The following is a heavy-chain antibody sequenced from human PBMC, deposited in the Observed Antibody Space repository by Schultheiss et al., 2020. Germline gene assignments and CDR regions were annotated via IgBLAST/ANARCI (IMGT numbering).Heavy chain of an antibody. V-gene: IGHV4-34*01. CDR3: ARDQGIAVAGEIYGMDV. CDR1: GGSFSGYY. CDR2: INHSGST. J-gene: IGHJ6*02. Sequence: SETLSLTCAVYGGSFSGYYWSWIRQPPGKGLEWIGEINHSGSTNYNPSLKSRVTISVDTSKNQFSLKLSSVTAADTAVYYCARDQGIAVAGEIYGMDVWGQGTTVTVSS. D-gene: IGHD6-19*01.